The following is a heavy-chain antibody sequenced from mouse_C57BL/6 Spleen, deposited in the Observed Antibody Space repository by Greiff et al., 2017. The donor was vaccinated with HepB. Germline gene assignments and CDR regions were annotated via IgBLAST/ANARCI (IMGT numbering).Heavy chain of an antibody. J-gene: IGHJ2*01. CDR1: GYTFTSYW. D-gene: IGHD3-2*02. V-gene: IGHV1-55*01. CDR2: IYPGSGST. Sequence: VQLQQPGAELVKPGASVKMSCKASGYTFTSYWITWVKQRPGQGLEWIGDIYPGSGSTNYNEKFKSKATLTVDTSSSTAYMQLSSLTSEDAAVYYCARGGAAQANYFDYWGQGTTLTVSS. CDR3: ARGGAAQANYFDY.